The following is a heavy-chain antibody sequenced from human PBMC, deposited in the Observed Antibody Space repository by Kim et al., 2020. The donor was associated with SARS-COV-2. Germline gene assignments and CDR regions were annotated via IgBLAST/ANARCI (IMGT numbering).Heavy chain of an antibody. V-gene: IGHV1-18*01. D-gene: IGHD3-22*01. CDR3: ARDGYDSSGYYFDY. Sequence: AQKLQGRVTMTTDTSTSTAYMELRSLRSDDTAVYYCARDGYDSSGYYFDYWGQGTLVTVSS. J-gene: IGHJ4*02.